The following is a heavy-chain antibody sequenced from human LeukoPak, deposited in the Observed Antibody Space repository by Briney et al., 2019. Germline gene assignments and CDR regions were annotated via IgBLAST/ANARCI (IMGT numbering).Heavy chain of an antibody. CDR1: GFTFSSYG. D-gene: IGHD5-12*01. Sequence: PGRSLRLSCAASGFTFSSYGMHWVRQAPGKGLEWVAVIWYDGSNKYYADSVKGRFTISRDNSKNTLYLQMNSLRAEDTAVYYCARDQETWLRLGHGWFDPWGQGTLVTVSS. CDR3: ARDQETWLRLGHGWFDP. CDR2: IWYDGSNK. V-gene: IGHV3-33*01. J-gene: IGHJ5*02.